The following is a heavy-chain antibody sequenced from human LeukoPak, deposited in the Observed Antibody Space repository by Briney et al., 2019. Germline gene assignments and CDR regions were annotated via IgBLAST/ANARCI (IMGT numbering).Heavy chain of an antibody. V-gene: IGHV3-74*01. CDR1: GFTFSSYA. D-gene: IGHD5-24*01. CDR3: AREEEMATNTDY. CDR2: INGDGSAT. J-gene: IGHJ4*02. Sequence: PGGSLRLSCAASGFTFSSYAMSWVRQAPGKGLVWVSRINGDGSATYYADSVKGRFSISRDNPKNTLYLHMHSLRADDTAVYYCAREEEMATNTDYWGQGTLVTVSS.